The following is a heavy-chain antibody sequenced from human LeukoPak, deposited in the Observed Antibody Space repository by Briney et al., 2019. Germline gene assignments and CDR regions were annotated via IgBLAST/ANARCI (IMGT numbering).Heavy chain of an antibody. J-gene: IGHJ4*02. V-gene: IGHV1-18*01. CDR1: GYIFSSYG. CDR2: ISAHNGDT. Sequence: GASVKVSCKPSGYIFSSYGISWVRQAPGQGLEWMGWISAHNGDTKYAQKLQGRVTMSTDTSTSTAYMELRSLRPDDTAVYYCARDGGLFYGSGTFVGVWGQGPLVTVSS. CDR3: ARDGGLFYGSGTFVGV. D-gene: IGHD3-10*01.